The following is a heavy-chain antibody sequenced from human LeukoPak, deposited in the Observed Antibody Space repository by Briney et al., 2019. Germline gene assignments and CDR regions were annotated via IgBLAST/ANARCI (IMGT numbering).Heavy chain of an antibody. CDR3: ARDGELWFGELLDY. Sequence: GGSLRLSCAASGFTFSSYSMNWDRQAPGKGLEWVSSISSSSSYIYYADSVKGRFTISRDNAKNSLYLQMNSLRAEDTAAYYCARDGELWFGELLDYWGQGTLVTVSS. D-gene: IGHD3-10*01. CDR1: GFTFSSYS. V-gene: IGHV3-21*01. J-gene: IGHJ4*02. CDR2: ISSSSSYI.